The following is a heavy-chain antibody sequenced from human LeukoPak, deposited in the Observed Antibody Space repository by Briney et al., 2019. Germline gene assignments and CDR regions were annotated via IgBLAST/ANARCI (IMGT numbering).Heavy chain of an antibody. V-gene: IGHV4-59*01. D-gene: IGHD3-22*01. J-gene: IGHJ4*02. CDR3: ARDPFDYDSSGYSLVAGY. Sequence: SETPSLTCNVSGGSISGYHWSWIRQPPGKGLEWLGYIYYSGSSNYNPSLKSRVTMSADTSKNQFPLKLSSVTAADTAVYYCARDPFDYDSSGYSLVAGYWGQGTLVTVSS. CDR2: IYYSGSS. CDR1: GGSISGYH.